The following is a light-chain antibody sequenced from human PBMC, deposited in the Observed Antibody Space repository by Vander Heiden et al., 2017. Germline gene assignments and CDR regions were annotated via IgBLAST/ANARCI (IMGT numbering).Light chain of an antibody. V-gene: IGKV3-11*01. CDR3: QQLTNCHPNST. Sequence: EIVLTQSPATLSLSPGERATLSCRASQSVSSYLAWYKQKPGQAPRLLIYDASNRATGIKARFSRNGERTHFTLTIISREPEDFAVYYCQQLTNCHPNSTFGQGTKLEMK. CDR1: QSVSSY. CDR2: DAS. J-gene: IGKJ2*01.